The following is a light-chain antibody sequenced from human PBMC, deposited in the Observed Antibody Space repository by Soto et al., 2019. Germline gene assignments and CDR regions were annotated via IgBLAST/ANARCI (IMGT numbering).Light chain of an antibody. CDR1: SSDVAAYNY. V-gene: IGLV2-14*01. J-gene: IGLJ1*01. CDR3: SSYSHSTTLHV. Sequence: QSVLTQPASVSGSPGQSITISCPGASSDVAAYNYFSWYHQQPGKAPKLIILEVNNRPSGVSNRFSGSTSDNTASLTSSELQAEYEADYYCSSYSHSTTLHVFGTGTKVTVL. CDR2: EVN.